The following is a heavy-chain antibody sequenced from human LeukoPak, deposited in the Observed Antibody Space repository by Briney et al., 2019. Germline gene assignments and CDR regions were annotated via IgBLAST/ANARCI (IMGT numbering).Heavy chain of an antibody. CDR3: AITYCTNGVCYDNWFDP. D-gene: IGHD2-8*01. Sequence: ASVKVSCKASGYTFTSYYMHWVRQAPGQGLKWMGWINPNSGGTNYAQKFQGRVTMTRDTSISTAYMELSRLRSDDTAVYYCAITYCTNGVCYDNWFDPWGQGTLVTVSS. V-gene: IGHV1-2*02. CDR1: GYTFTSYY. J-gene: IGHJ5*02. CDR2: INPNSGGT.